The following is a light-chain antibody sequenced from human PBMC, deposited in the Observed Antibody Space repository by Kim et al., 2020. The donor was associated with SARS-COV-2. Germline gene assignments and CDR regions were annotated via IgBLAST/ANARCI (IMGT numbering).Light chain of an antibody. CDR3: QQSYRTPDT. Sequence: DIQMTQSPSSLSASVGDRVTITCRASQSISSYFNWYQQKPGKAPKLLIYAASSLQSGVPSRFSGSGSGTDFTLTISSLQPEDFATYYCQQSYRTPDTFGQGTKLEL. J-gene: IGKJ2*01. CDR2: AAS. CDR1: QSISSY. V-gene: IGKV1-39*01.